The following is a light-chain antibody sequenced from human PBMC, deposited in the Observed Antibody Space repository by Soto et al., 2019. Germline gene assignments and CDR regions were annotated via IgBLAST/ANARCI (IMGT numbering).Light chain of an antibody. V-gene: IGKV3-11*01. CDR1: QSVSSY. Sequence: EIVLTQSPATLSLSPGERATLSCRASQSVSSYLAWYQQEPGQAPRLLIYDASNRATGIPARFSGSGSGTGFTLTNSSLEPEDFAVYYCQQRSNWPTWTFGQGTKVEIK. CDR2: DAS. CDR3: QQRSNWPTWT. J-gene: IGKJ1*01.